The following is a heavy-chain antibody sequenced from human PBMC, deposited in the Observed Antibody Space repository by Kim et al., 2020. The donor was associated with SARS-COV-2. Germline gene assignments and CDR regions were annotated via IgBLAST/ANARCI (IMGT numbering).Heavy chain of an antibody. V-gene: IGHV3-30*18. CDR1: GFTFSSYG. CDR3: AKEGGGGSSWPNYWYFDL. J-gene: IGHJ2*01. CDR2: ISYDGSNK. D-gene: IGHD6-13*01. Sequence: GGSLRLSCAASGFTFSSYGMHWVRQAPGKGLEWVAVISYDGSNKYYADSVKGRFTISRDNSKNTLYLQMNSLRAEDTAVYYCAKEGGGGSSWPNYWYFDLWGRGTLVTVSS.